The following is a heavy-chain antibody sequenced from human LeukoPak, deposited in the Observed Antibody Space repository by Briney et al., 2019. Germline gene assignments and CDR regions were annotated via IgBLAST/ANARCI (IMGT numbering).Heavy chain of an antibody. Sequence: GGSLRLSCVASGFTFSTYNMYWVRQAPGKGLEWVAFIRSQASKTYYEDSVKGRFTISRDNSKSTLYLQMNSLRVEDTAVYYCAKGYRWGFDYWGQGALVPVSS. J-gene: IGHJ4*02. V-gene: IGHV3-30*02. CDR1: GFTFSTYN. D-gene: IGHD3-16*02. CDR2: IRSQASKT. CDR3: AKGYRWGFDY.